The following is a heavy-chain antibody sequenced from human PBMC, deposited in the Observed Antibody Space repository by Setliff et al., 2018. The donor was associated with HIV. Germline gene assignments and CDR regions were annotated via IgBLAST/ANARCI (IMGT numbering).Heavy chain of an antibody. V-gene: IGHV4-4*02. CDR1: GGSISRSNW. J-gene: IGHJ4*02. CDR3: ARGSDLAARVYFDY. CDR2: IYHSGST. Sequence: SETLSLTCAVSGGSISRSNWWSWVRQPPGKGLEWIGEIYHSGSTKYNPSLKSRVTISVDKSKDHFSLNLNSVTAADTAVYYCARGSDLAARVYFDYWGQGTLVTVSS. D-gene: IGHD6-6*01.